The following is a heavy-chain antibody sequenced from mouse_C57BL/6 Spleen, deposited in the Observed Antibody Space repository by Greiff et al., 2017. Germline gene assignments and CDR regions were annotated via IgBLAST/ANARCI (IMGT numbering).Heavy chain of an antibody. D-gene: IGHD1-1*01. V-gene: IGHV1-18*01. J-gene: IGHJ1*03. CDR3: ASGSPTYYYGSSPHWYFDV. CDR2: INPNNGGT. CDR1: GYTFTDYN. Sequence: EVKLVESGPELVKPGASVKIPCKASGYTFTDYNMDWVKQSHGKSLEWIGDINPNNGGTIYNQKFKGKDTLTVDKSSSTAYMELRSLTSEDTAVYYCASGSPTYYYGSSPHWYFDVWGTGTTVTVSS.